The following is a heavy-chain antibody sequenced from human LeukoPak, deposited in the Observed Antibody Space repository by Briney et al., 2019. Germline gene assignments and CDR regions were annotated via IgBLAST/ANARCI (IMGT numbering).Heavy chain of an antibody. J-gene: IGHJ2*01. CDR2: IKQDGSLT. D-gene: IGHD3-10*01. V-gene: IGHV3-7*01. Sequence: SGGSLRLSCAASGFTISSSWMSWARQAPGKGPEWVANIKQDGSLTYYVDSVKGRFTISRDNTKNSLFLQMNSLSADDTATYHCVRDRGFFCLDLWGRGTLVAVSS. CDR3: VRDRGFFCLDL. CDR1: GFTISSSW.